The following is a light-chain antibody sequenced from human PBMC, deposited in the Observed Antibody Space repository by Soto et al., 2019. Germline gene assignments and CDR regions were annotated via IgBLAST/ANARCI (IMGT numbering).Light chain of an antibody. CDR2: DVS. CDR3: QQYNTFWT. J-gene: IGKJ1*01. V-gene: IGKV1-5*01. CDR1: QTISSW. Sequence: DIQMTQSPSTLSASVGDRVTITCRASQTISSWLAWYQQKPGKAPKLLIYDVSSLESGVPSRFSGSGSGTEFTLTISSLQPEDFASYYCQQYNTFWTFGQGTKVEIK.